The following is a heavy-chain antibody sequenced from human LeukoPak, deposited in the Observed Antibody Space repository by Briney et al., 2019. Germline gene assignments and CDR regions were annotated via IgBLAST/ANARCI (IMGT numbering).Heavy chain of an antibody. D-gene: IGHD3-10*01. CDR1: GDSISSGDYS. J-gene: IGHJ5*02. CDR3: ARELWFVNAPGSWFDP. V-gene: IGHV4-30-2*01. Sequence: PSQTLSLTCAVSGDSISSGDYSWSWIRQPSGKGLEWIGYISHSGSSYYNPSLKSRVTISVDKSKNQFSLRLTSVTAADTAVYYCARELWFVNAPGSWFDPWGQGTLVTVSS. CDR2: ISHSGSS.